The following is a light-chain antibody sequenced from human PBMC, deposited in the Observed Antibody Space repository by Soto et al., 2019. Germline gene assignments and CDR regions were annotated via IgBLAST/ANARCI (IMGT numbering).Light chain of an antibody. CDR2: DDD. CDR3: QVWDSDTDHVV. J-gene: IGLJ2*01. Sequence: SYELTQPPSVSVAPGQTASFTCGGHNIWSKSVHWYQQKPGQAPILVIYDDDDRPSGIPGRLSGSNSGSAATLTISRVEAGDEADYYCQVWDSDTDHVVFGGGTKVTVL. V-gene: IGLV3-21*02. CDR1: NIWSKS.